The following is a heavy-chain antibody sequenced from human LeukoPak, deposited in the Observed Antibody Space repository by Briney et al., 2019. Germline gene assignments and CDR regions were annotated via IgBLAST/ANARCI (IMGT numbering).Heavy chain of an antibody. V-gene: IGHV3-23*01. CDR1: GFTFSSNA. CDR3: AKSSSWTYNWFDP. J-gene: IGHJ5*02. D-gene: IGHD6-13*01. CDR2: ISAGGGST. Sequence: GGSLRLSCAASGFTFSSNAMSWVRQAPGKGLEWVSAISAGGGSTYFADSVKGRFTISRDNSKNTLLLQMNSLRAEDTAVYYCAKSSSWTYNWFDPWGQGTLVTVSS.